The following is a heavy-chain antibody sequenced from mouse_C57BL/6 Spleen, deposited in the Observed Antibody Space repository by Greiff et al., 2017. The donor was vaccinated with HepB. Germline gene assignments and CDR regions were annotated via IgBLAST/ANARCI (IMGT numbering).Heavy chain of an antibody. V-gene: IGHV1-52*01. J-gene: IGHJ3*01. Sequence: VQLKQPGAELVRPGSSVKLSCKASGYTFTSYWMHWVKQRPIQGLEWIGNIDPSDSETHYNQKFKDKATLTVDKSSSTAYMQLSSLTSEDSAVYYCARNDYDPDGFAYWGQGTLVTVSA. CDR3: ARNDYDPDGFAY. CDR1: GYTFTSYW. CDR2: IDPSDSET. D-gene: IGHD2-4*01.